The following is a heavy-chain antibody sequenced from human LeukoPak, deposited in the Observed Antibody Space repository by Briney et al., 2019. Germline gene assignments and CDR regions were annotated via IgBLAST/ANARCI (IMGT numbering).Heavy chain of an antibody. CDR3: ARDGLGVVVVAATPGNWFDP. CDR1: GYTFTGYY. CDR2: INPNSGGT. D-gene: IGHD2-15*01. Sequence: ASVKVSCKASGYTFTGYYMHWVRQAPGQGLEWMGWINPNSGGTNYAQKFQGRVTMTRDTSITTAYMELSRLRSDDTAVYYSARDGLGVVVVAATPGNWFDPWGQGTLVTVSS. V-gene: IGHV1-2*02. J-gene: IGHJ5*02.